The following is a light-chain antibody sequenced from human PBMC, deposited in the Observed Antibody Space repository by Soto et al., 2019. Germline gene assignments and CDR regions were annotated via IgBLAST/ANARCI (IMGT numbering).Light chain of an antibody. CDR1: SSDVGGYKY. Sequence: QSALTQPASVSASPGQSITLSCTGTSSDVGGYKYVSWYQQHPGKAPKLMIYDVSNRPSGVSNRFSGSKSGNTASLTISGLQSEDEADYYCSSYTSSSSYVFGSGTKV. CDR2: DVS. V-gene: IGLV2-14*03. CDR3: SSYTSSSSYV. J-gene: IGLJ1*01.